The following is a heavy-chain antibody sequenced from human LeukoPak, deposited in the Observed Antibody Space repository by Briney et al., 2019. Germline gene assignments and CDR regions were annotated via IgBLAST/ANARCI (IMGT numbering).Heavy chain of an antibody. CDR3: ARGLTPEYRTEKVAGTFDY. D-gene: IGHD6-19*01. Sequence: PGGSLRLSCAASGFTFSSYAMSWVRQAPGKGLEGVSAISGSGGSTYYADSVKGRFTISRDNSKNTLYLQMNSLRAEDTAVYYCARGLTPEYRTEKVAGTFDYRGQGTLVTVSS. CDR2: ISGSGGST. V-gene: IGHV3-23*01. J-gene: IGHJ4*02. CDR1: GFTFSSYA.